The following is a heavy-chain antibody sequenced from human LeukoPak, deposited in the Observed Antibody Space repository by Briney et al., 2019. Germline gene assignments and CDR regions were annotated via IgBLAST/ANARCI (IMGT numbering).Heavy chain of an antibody. J-gene: IGHJ6*02. CDR2: TYYRSKWYK. Sequence: SQTLSLTCAISGDSVSSNSATWNWIRQSPSRGLEWLGRTYYRSKWYKDYAVSMKSRITNNPHTSKNQFSLQLNSVTPEDTAVYYCARRKAATFGMDVWGQGTTVTVSS. V-gene: IGHV6-1*01. D-gene: IGHD6-13*01. CDR1: GDSVSSNSAT. CDR3: ARRKAATFGMDV.